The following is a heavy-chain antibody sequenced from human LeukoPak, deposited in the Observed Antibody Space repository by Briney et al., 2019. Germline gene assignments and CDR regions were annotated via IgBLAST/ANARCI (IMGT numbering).Heavy chain of an antibody. CDR1: GGSISDYY. Sequence: PSETLSLTCSVSGGSISDYYWSWIRQPPGKGLEWVGRIYYSGISNYNPSLKSRVTISVDTSTNQFSLKLKSVTAAVTAVYYCARAALGYVHCGSCPFYLDYWGQGILVTVSS. CDR3: ARAALGYVHCGSCPFYLDY. CDR2: IYYSGIS. D-gene: IGHD2-15*01. J-gene: IGHJ4*02. V-gene: IGHV4-59*01.